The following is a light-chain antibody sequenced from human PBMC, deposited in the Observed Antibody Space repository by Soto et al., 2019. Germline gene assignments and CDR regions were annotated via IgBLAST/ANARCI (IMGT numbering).Light chain of an antibody. V-gene: IGKV1-39*01. J-gene: IGKJ4*01. Sequence: DIQMTQSPSSLSASVGDRVTITCRASQTIYDYVTWFQQRPGKAHKVLIYGASALQSGVPSRFSGSGSGTEFTLTISNFQPEDFATYYCQQNFSPLLTFGGGTKVEI. CDR2: GAS. CDR3: QQNFSPLLT. CDR1: QTIYDY.